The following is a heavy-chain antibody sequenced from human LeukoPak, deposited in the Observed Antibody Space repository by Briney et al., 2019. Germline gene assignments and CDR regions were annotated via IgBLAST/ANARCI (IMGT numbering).Heavy chain of an antibody. CDR3: ANGGYCSSTSCYPWYFDY. J-gene: IGHJ4*02. D-gene: IGHD2-2*01. V-gene: IGHV3-30*02. CDR1: GFTFSSYG. CDR2: IRYDGSNK. Sequence: GGSLRLSCSASGFTFSSYGMHWVRQAPGKGLEWVAFIRYDGSNKYYADSVKGRFTISRDNSKNTLYLQINSLRAEDTAVYYCANGGYCSSTSCYPWYFDYWGQGTLVTVSS.